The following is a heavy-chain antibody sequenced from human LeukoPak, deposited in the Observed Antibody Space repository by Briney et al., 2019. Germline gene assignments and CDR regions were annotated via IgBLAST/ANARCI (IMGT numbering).Heavy chain of an antibody. J-gene: IGHJ4*02. D-gene: IGHD1-1*01. CDR1: GFTFSTYW. Sequence: GGSLRLSCAASGFTFSTYWMTWVRQAPGKGPEWVANIKEDGSATHYVDSVKGRFTISRDNAKKSLYLQMNSLRAEDTAVYYCARDSPGYLAYDSWGQGTLVTVSS. CDR3: ARDSPGYLAYDS. CDR2: IKEDGSAT. V-gene: IGHV3-7*04.